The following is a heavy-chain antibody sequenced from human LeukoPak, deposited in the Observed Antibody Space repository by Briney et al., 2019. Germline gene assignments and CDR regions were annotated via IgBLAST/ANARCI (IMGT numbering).Heavy chain of an antibody. V-gene: IGHV1-69*05. CDR1: GGTFITYT. CDR2: IIPIFGTA. Sequence: EASVKVSCKASGGTFITYTINWVRQAPGQGLEWMGGIIPIFGTANYAQKFQGRVTVTTDDSTSTAFMELSSLRSEDTAVYYCATYMLRDNWNVHTSDSWGQGTLVTVSS. CDR3: ATYMLRDNWNVHTSDS. J-gene: IGHJ4*02. D-gene: IGHD1-1*01.